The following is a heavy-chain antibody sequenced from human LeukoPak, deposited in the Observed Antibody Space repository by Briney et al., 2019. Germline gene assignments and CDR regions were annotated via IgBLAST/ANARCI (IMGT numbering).Heavy chain of an antibody. V-gene: IGHV3-66*02. J-gene: IGHJ3*02. CDR1: GLTVSSNY. CDR3: ARSNVGAPPLDAFDI. D-gene: IGHD1-26*01. CDR2: IYSAGNT. Sequence: GGSLRLSCAASGLTVSSNYMSWVRQAPGKGPEWLSIIYSAGNTYYADSVKGRFTISRDNSKNTLFLQMNILTADDTAVYYCARSNVGAPPLDAFDIWGQGTMVTVS.